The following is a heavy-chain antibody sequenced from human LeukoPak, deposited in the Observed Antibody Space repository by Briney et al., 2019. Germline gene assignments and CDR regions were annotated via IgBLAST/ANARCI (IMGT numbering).Heavy chain of an antibody. CDR3: ARDSYDSSGYHDYYYYMDV. Sequence: PSETLSLTCTVSGGSISSSSYYWGWIRQPPGKGLEWIGSIYYSGSTYYNPSLKSRVTISVDTSKNQFSLKLSSVTAADTAVYYCARDSYDSSGYHDYYYYMDVWGKGTTVTVSS. D-gene: IGHD3-22*01. CDR2: IYYSGST. J-gene: IGHJ6*03. V-gene: IGHV4-39*07. CDR1: GGSISSSSYY.